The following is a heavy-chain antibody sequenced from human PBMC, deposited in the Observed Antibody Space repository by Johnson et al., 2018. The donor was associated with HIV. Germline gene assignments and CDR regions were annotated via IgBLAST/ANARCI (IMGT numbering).Heavy chain of an antibody. Sequence: QVQLVESGGGLVKPGGSLRLSCAASGFNFRDYYMNWIRQAPGKGLEWLSYISSSGSDIFYADSVKGRFTISRDNGKNSVFLQMNSLTAEDTAVYYCAKGLHVVVEGDAFDIWGQGTMVTVSS. CDR1: GFNFRDYY. CDR2: ISSSGSDI. CDR3: AKGLHVVVEGDAFDI. V-gene: IGHV3-11*04. D-gene: IGHD2-21*01. J-gene: IGHJ3*02.